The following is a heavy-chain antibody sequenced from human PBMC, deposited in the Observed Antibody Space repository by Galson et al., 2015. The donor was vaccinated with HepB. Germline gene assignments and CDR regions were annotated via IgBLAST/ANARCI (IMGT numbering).Heavy chain of an antibody. CDR3: ARAQEYYYDGSGYLLDY. J-gene: IGHJ4*02. Sequence: CAISGDSVSSTSAAWNWIRQSPSRGLEWLGRTYYRAKWYNDYAVSVKSRITINPDTSKNQFSLQLNSVTPEDTAVYYCARAQEYYYDGSGYLLDYWGQGTLVTVSS. CDR2: TYYRAKWYN. V-gene: IGHV6-1*01. CDR1: GDSVSSTSAA. D-gene: IGHD3-22*01.